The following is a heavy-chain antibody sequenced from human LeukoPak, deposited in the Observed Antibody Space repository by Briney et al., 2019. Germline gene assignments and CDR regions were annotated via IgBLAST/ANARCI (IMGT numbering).Heavy chain of an antibody. V-gene: IGHV3-30*03. CDR3: ASGGYCTSTSCYGEN. Sequence: PGGSLRLSCVASGFTFSSSGMHWVRQAPGKGLEWVAVISNDGSNKYYADSVKGRFTISRDNSKNTLYLQMNSLRAEDTAVYYCASGGYCTSTSCYGENWGQGTLVTVSS. CDR2: ISNDGSNK. J-gene: IGHJ4*02. CDR1: GFTFSSSG. D-gene: IGHD2-2*01.